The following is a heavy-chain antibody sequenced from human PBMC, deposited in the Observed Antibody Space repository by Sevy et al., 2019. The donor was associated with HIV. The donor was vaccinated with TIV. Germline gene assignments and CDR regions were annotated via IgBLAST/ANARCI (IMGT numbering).Heavy chain of an antibody. J-gene: IGHJ1*01. CDR3: AKNHYELVSYFEH. CDR2: ISGSGGTK. V-gene: IGHV3-23*01. D-gene: IGHD3-22*01. Sequence: GGSLRLSCSTSRVSFTNPAMSWLRQAPGKGLEWVASISGSGGTKYYAGSVRGRFSISRDDSEDTVYLQMSSLRAEDTAVYHCAKNHYELVSYFEHWGQGTLVTVSS. CDR1: RVSFTNPA.